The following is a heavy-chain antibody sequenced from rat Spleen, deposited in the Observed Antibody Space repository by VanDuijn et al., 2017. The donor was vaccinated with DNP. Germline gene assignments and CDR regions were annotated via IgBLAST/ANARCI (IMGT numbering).Heavy chain of an antibody. J-gene: IGHJ2*01. CDR1: GFSFSNYH. V-gene: IGHV5-7*01. CDR3: ARWKIGPHYFDY. Sequence: EVQLVESGGGLVQPGRSLKVSCVASGFSFSNYHMAWVRQAPKEGLECVSIISYDGNRIYYRDSVKGRFTISRDNAKSTLYLQMDSLRSEDTATYYCARWKIGPHYFDYWGQGVMVTVSS. D-gene: IGHD1-5*01. CDR2: ISYDGNRI.